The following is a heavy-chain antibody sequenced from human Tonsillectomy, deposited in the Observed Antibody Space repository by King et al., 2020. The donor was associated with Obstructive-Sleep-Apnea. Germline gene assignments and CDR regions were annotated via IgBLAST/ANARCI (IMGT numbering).Heavy chain of an antibody. CDR1: GYSISSGYY. V-gene: IGHV4-38-2*02. D-gene: IGHD3-10*01. Sequence: VQLQESGPGLVKPSETLSLTCTVSGYSISSGYYWGWIRQPPGKGLEWIGSIYHSGSTYYNPSLKSRVTISVDTSKNQFSLKLSSVTAADTAVYYCARDGRGYYYYYGMDVWGQGTTVTVSS. CDR2: IYHSGST. CDR3: ARDGRGYYYYYGMDV. J-gene: IGHJ6*02.